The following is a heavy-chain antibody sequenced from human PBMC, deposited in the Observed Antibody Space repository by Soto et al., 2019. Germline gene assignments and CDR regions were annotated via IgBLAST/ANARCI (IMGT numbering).Heavy chain of an antibody. V-gene: IGHV4-31*01. CDR3: ARDPAP. Sequence: QVQLQESGPGLVKPSQTRSLTCTVSGGSISSGGYYWSWIRQHPGKGLEWIGYIYNSGSTYYNPSPXSXLTKSAETSKNQFSPKVSPVTAADPAVYYCARDPAPWGQGTLVTVSS. J-gene: IGHJ5*02. CDR1: GGSISSGGYY. CDR2: IYNSGST.